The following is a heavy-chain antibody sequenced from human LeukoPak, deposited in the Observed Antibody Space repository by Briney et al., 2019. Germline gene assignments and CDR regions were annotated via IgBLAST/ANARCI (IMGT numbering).Heavy chain of an antibody. CDR3: AXXQQLGSYNWFDP. D-gene: IGHD6-13*01. V-gene: IGHV4-4*07. J-gene: IGHJ5*02. CDR1: GGSISSYY. CDR2: IYTSGST. Sequence: SETLSLTCTVSGGSISSYYWSWIRQPAGKGLGWIGRIYTSGSTNYNPSLKSRVTMSVDTSKNQFSLKLSSVTAADTAVYYCAXXQQLGSYNWFDPWGQGTLVTVSS.